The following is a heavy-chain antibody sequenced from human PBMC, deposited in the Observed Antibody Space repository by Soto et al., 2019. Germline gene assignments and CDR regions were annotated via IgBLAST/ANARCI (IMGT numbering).Heavy chain of an antibody. CDR3: ARPFYHDSGTYYGY. CDR1: GFTFSGYW. J-gene: IGHJ4*02. D-gene: IGHD3-22*01. Sequence: PGGSLRLSCAASGFTFSGYWIHWVRQAPGKGLVWVSRINSDGSATSYADSVKGRFTISRDNAKNTVFLQMNSLRAEDTALYYCARPFYHDSGTYYGYWGQGTLVTVSS. CDR2: INSDGSAT. V-gene: IGHV3-74*01.